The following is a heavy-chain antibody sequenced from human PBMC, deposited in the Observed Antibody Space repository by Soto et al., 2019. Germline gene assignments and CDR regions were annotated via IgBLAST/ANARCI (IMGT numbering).Heavy chain of an antibody. D-gene: IGHD6-13*01. CDR1: GSCISSGGYS. Sequence: SETLSLTCAVYGSCISSGGYSWNWILQPPGKGLEWIGYIYHSGSTYYNPSLKSRVTISVDRSKNQFSLKLSSVTAADTAVYYCASSHAGAHITAAVHWGQGTLVTVS. J-gene: IGHJ4*02. CDR3: ASSHAGAHITAAVH. CDR2: IYHSGST. V-gene: IGHV4-30-2*01.